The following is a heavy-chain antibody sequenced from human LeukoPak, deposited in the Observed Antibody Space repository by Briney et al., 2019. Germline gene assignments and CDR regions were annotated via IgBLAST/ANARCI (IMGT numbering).Heavy chain of an antibody. CDR3: ARNGGDSSVILTCFDY. CDR1: GGSISSSSYY. Sequence: PSETLSLTCTVSGGSISSSSYYWGWIRQPPGKGLEWIGSIYDSGSTYYNPSLKSRVTISVDTSKNQFSLKLSSVTAADTAVYYCARNGGDSSVILTCFDYWGQGTLVTVSS. V-gene: IGHV4-39*01. J-gene: IGHJ4*02. D-gene: IGHD3-9*01. CDR2: IYDSGST.